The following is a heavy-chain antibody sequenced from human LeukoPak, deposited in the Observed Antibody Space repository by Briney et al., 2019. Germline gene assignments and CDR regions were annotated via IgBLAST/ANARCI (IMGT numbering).Heavy chain of an antibody. V-gene: IGHV3-53*01. Sequence: GGSLRLSCAASGFTVSANHMNWVRQAPGKGLEWVSVIYSGGSTYYADSVKGRFSVSTDSSMNTLYLQMNSLRGEDTAVYYCARAAHVGPRPLGYFDYWGQGTLVTVSS. D-gene: IGHD3-16*01. CDR3: ARAAHVGPRPLGYFDY. J-gene: IGHJ4*02. CDR1: GFTVSANH. CDR2: IYSGGST.